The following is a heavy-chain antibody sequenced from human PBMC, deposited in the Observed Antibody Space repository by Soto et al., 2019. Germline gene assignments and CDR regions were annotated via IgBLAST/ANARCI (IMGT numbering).Heavy chain of an antibody. Sequence: GGSLRLSCAASGFTFSSYAMSWVRQAPGKGLEWVSAISGSGGSTYYADSVKGRFTISRDNSKNTLYLQMNSLRAEDTAVYYCAKETVAGISYYYYYGMDVWGQGTTVTVSS. CDR1: GFTFSSYA. CDR3: AKETVAGISYYYYYGMDV. D-gene: IGHD6-19*01. V-gene: IGHV3-23*01. CDR2: ISGSGGST. J-gene: IGHJ6*02.